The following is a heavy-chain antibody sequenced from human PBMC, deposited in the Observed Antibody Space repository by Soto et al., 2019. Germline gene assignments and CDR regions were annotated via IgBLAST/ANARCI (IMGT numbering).Heavy chain of an antibody. CDR2: ISYDGSTQ. V-gene: IGHV3-30*18. CDR3: AKESSSGRIDY. J-gene: IGHJ4*02. Sequence: PGGSLRLSCAASGFTFSTYGIHWVRQAPGKGLEWVAVISYDGSTQYYADSVKGRFTISRDNSKNTPYLQMNSLRAEDTAVYYCAKESSSGRIDYWGQGTLVTVSS. CDR1: GFTFSTYG. D-gene: IGHD3-22*01.